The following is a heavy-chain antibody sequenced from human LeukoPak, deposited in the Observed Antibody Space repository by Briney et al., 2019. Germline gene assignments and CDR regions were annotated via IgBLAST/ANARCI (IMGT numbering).Heavy chain of an antibody. Sequence: PSETLFLTCTVSGGSISSYYWSWIRQPPGKGLEWIGYIYYSGSTNYNPSLKSRVTISVDTSKNQFSLKLSSVTAADTAVYYCARATSGYHYDPWGQGTLVTVSS. CDR3: ARATSGYHYDP. V-gene: IGHV4-59*01. CDR2: IYYSGST. CDR1: GGSISSYY. J-gene: IGHJ5*02. D-gene: IGHD5-12*01.